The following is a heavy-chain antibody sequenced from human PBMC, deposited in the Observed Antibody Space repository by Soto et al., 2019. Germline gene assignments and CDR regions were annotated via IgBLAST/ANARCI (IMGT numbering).Heavy chain of an antibody. V-gene: IGHV4-30-4*01. CDR1: GGSISSGDYY. J-gene: IGHJ4*02. CDR2: IYYSGST. Sequence: SETLSLTCTVSGGSISSGDYYWSWIRQPPGKDLEWIGYIYYSGSTYYNPSLKSRVTISVDTSKNQFSLKLSSVTAADTAVYYCARGRDGYNTAFDYWGQGTLVTVSS. CDR3: ARGRDGYNTAFDY. D-gene: IGHD5-12*01.